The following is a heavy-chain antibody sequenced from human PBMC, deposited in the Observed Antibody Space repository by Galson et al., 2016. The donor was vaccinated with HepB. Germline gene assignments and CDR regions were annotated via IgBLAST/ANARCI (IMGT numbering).Heavy chain of an antibody. D-gene: IGHD4-17*01. Sequence: SPRLSCAASGFTFSNYGMNWVRQAPGKGLEWVSGIVGSGDSTYYADSVKGRFTISRDNSKNTLHLQMNSLTVEDTALYYCVQDGYGDYYGTVFEYWGQGTLVTVSS. V-gene: IGHV3-23*01. CDR2: IVGSGDST. J-gene: IGHJ4*02. CDR1: GFTFSNYG. CDR3: VQDGYGDYYGTVFEY.